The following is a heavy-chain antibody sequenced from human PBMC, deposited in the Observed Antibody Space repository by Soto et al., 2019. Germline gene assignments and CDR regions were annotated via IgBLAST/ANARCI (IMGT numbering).Heavy chain of an antibody. J-gene: IGHJ6*02. CDR1: GYTFTAYG. Sequence: ASVKVSCKASGYTFTAYGISWVRQAPGQGLEWLGWINTHNGNTNYAQNLQGRVIMTADTSTSTAYMELRSLRSDDTAIYYCTREGSAPYYYYGMDAWGQGTTVTVSS. V-gene: IGHV1-18*01. D-gene: IGHD3-10*01. CDR3: TREGSAPYYYYGMDA. CDR2: INTHNGNT.